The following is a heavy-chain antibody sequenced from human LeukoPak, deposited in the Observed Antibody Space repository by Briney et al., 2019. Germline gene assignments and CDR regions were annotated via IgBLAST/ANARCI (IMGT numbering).Heavy chain of an antibody. V-gene: IGHV3-53*01. CDR3: AREVTGGNPFDY. CDR2: IYNNGNT. J-gene: IGHJ4*02. CDR1: GFTVSSNY. Sequence: GGSLRLSCAASGFTVSSNYMSWVRQAPGKGLEWVSVIYNNGNTYYADSVMGRFTISRDNSKNTLYLQMNSLRAEDTAVYYCAREVTGGNPFDYWGQGTLVTVSS. D-gene: IGHD4-23*01.